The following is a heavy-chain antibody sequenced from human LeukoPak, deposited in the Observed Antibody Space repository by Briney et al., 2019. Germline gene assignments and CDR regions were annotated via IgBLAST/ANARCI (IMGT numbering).Heavy chain of an antibody. CDR2: IKYDGSEK. Sequence: GGSLGLSCAASGLTFSDHWMYWVSQAPGKGLEWVANIKYDGSEKYYVDSVKGRFTISRDNAKNSLYLQMNSLRVEDTAMYYCATDRGLRWGKGTTVTVSS. CDR1: GLTFSDHW. V-gene: IGHV3-7*03. J-gene: IGHJ6*04. CDR3: ATDRGLR.